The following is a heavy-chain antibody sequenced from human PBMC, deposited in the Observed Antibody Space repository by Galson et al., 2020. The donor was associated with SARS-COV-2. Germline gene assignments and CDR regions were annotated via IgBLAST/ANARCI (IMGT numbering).Heavy chain of an antibody. Sequence: SETLSLTCTVSGGSISSGGYYWSWIRQHPGKGLEWIGYIYYSGSTYYNPSLKSRVTISVDTSKNQFSLKLSSVTAADTAVYYCARSVEVTKWFGELLWGGLFDYWGQGTLVTVSS. J-gene: IGHJ4*02. CDR3: ARSVEVTKWFGELLWGGLFDY. D-gene: IGHD3-10*01. CDR2: IYYSGST. CDR1: GGSISSGGYY. V-gene: IGHV4-31*03.